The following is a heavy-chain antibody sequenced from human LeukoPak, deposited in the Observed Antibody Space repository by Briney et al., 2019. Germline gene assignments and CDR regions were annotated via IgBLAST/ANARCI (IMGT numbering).Heavy chain of an antibody. CDR3: ARDRVTMNDY. Sequence: PSETLSLTCTVSGCSISSGYYWGWIRQPPGKGLEWIGSIYHSGSTYYNPSLKSRVTISVDTSKNQFSLKLSSVTAADTAVYYCARDRVTMNDYWGQGTLVTVSS. D-gene: IGHD3-22*01. V-gene: IGHV4-38-2*02. CDR2: IYHSGST. CDR1: GCSISSGYY. J-gene: IGHJ4*02.